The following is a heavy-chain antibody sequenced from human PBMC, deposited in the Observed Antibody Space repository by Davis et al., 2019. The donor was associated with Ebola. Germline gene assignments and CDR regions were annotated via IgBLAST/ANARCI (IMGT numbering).Heavy chain of an antibody. D-gene: IGHD3-3*01. CDR2: LGLSADT. CDR3: AKDHDFWSGYYDY. J-gene: IGHJ4*02. V-gene: IGHV3-23*01. CDR1: GFVFSSYV. Sequence: GESLMIPCAAPGFVFSSYVMSWVRRAPGKGLEWVSTLGLSADTYYADSVKGRFTISRDNSKNTLHLQMNSLRVEDTAIYYCAKDHDFWSGYYDYWGQGTLVTVSS.